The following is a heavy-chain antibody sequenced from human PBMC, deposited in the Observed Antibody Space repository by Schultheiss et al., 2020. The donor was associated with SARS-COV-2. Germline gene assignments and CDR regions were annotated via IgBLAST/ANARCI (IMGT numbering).Heavy chain of an antibody. Sequence: GGSLRLSCAASGFTFSSYAMSWVRQAPGKGLEWVSYISSSSSTIYYADSVKGRFTISRDNAKNSVYLQMNSLRDEDTAVYYCARGGYSSSWYRDNYFDYWGQGTLVTVSS. CDR3: ARGGYSSSWYRDNYFDY. D-gene: IGHD6-13*01. J-gene: IGHJ4*02. V-gene: IGHV3-48*02. CDR1: GFTFSSYA. CDR2: ISSSSSTI.